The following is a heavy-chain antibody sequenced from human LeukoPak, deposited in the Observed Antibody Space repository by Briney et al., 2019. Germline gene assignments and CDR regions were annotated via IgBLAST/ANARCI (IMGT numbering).Heavy chain of an antibody. V-gene: IGHV3-48*01. J-gene: IGHJ4*02. D-gene: IGHD3-3*01. Sequence: GGSLRLSCAASGFTFSSYTMNWVRQTPGKGLEWVSYIGTSFSTTYYADSVKGRFTISRDNAKNSLFLQMNSLRAEDTAVYYCARDSGFWSGYYPSLFDYWGQGTLVTVSS. CDR1: GFTFSSYT. CDR2: IGTSFSTT. CDR3: ARDSGFWSGYYPSLFDY.